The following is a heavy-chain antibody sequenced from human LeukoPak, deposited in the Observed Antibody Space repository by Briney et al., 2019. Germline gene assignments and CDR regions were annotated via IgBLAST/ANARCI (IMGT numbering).Heavy chain of an antibody. CDR2: IYYSGST. D-gene: IGHD3-10*01. Sequence: SETLSLTCTVSGGSIRSYHWSWLRQPQGKGLEGIGHIYYSGSTNYNPSLKSRVTISVDTSKNQFSLMLSSVTAADTAVYYCARAPLVLLWFGESTPKEYYFDYWGQGTLVTVSS. CDR3: ARAPLVLLWFGESTPKEYYFDY. CDR1: GGSIRSYH. J-gene: IGHJ4*02. V-gene: IGHV4-59*08.